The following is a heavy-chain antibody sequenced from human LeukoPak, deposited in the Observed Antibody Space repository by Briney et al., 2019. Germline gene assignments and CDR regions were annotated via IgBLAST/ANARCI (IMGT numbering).Heavy chain of an antibody. CDR3: ARGDGYKQIDY. J-gene: IGHJ4*02. V-gene: IGHV3-21*01. CDR1: GFTFSSYA. Sequence: GGSLRLSCAASGFTFSSYAMHWVRQAPGKGLEWVSSISSSSSYIYYADSVKGRFTISRDNAKNSLYLQMNSLRAEDTAVYYCARGDGYKQIDYWGQGTLVTVSS. CDR2: ISSSSSYI. D-gene: IGHD5-24*01.